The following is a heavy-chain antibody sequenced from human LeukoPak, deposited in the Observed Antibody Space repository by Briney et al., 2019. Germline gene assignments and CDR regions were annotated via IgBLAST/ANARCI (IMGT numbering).Heavy chain of an antibody. Sequence: ASVKVFCKASGGTFSSYAISWVRQAPGQGLEWMGGIIPIFGTANYAQKFQGRVTITTDESTSTAYMELSSLRSEDTAVYYCATNDYGDWMLFDYWGQGTLVTVSS. J-gene: IGHJ4*02. CDR1: GGTFSSYA. V-gene: IGHV1-69*05. CDR3: ATNDYGDWMLFDY. CDR2: IIPIFGTA. D-gene: IGHD4-17*01.